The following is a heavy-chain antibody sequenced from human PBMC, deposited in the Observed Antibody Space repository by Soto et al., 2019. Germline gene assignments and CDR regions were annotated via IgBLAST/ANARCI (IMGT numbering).Heavy chain of an antibody. CDR1: GGTFNNYA. CDR3: TSDAFCYVGTIGKNFFDC. D-gene: IGHD5-12*01. V-gene: IGHV1-69*12. CDR2: IIPIFGTP. J-gene: IGHJ4*02. Sequence: QVQLVQSGAEVKKPGSSVKVSCKASGGTFNNYAISWVRQAPGQGLEWMGGIIPIFGTPNYAQKFRGRVTITADEDTISAYMELMSLRSEDTAGFCCTSDAFCYVGTIGKNFFDCGGQGTPATVSS.